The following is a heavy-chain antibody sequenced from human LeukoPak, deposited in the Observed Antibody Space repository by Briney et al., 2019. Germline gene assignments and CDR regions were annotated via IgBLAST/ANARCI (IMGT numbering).Heavy chain of an antibody. Sequence: ASVKVSCKASGYTFTSYYMHWVRQAPGQGLEWMGIINPSGGSTSYAQKFQGRVTMTRDMSTSTVYMELSSLRSEDTAVYCCARVGNPYWYFDLWGRGTLVTVSS. V-gene: IGHV1-46*01. CDR2: INPSGGST. CDR3: ARVGNPYWYFDL. J-gene: IGHJ2*01. CDR1: GYTFTSYY.